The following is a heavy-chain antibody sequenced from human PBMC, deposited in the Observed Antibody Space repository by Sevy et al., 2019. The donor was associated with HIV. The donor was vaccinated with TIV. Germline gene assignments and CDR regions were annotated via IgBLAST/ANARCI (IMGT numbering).Heavy chain of an antibody. D-gene: IGHD3-22*01. CDR3: ASTRDYYESNGYYFDF. V-gene: IGHV1-24*01. CDR1: GSTLTQLS. CDR2: FDPEDGKT. Sequence: ASVKVSCKVYGSTLTQLSMHWVRQAPGIGLEWMVTFDPEDGKTLYAQKFQGRVTMTEDTSTHTAYMELSSLTSEDTAIYYCASTRDYYESNGYYFDFWGQGTLVTVSS. J-gene: IGHJ4*02.